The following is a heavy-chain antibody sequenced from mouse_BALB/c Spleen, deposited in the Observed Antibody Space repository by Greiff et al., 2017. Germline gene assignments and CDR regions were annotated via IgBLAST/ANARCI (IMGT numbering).Heavy chain of an antibody. Sequence: VQLQQSGPGLVAPSQSLSITCTVSGFSLTSYGVNWVRQPPGKGLEWLGVIWGDGSTNYHSALISRLSISKDNSKSQVFLKMNSLQTDDTARYYCARGGSSFDYWGQGTTLTVSS. V-gene: IGHV2-3*01. CDR3: ARGGSSFDY. D-gene: IGHD1-1*01. CDR2: IWGDGST. CDR1: GFSLTSYG. J-gene: IGHJ2*01.